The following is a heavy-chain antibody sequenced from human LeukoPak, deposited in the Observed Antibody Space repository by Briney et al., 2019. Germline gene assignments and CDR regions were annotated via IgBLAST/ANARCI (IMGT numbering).Heavy chain of an antibody. J-gene: IGHJ4*02. CDR3: ARVDYYDSSGTFVDGY. CDR2: ISYSGSA. D-gene: IGHD3-22*01. CDR1: GGSIGSYY. Sequence: SETLSLTCNVSGGSIGSYYWSWIRQPPGKGLECIGFISYSGSADYNPSLKSRVTIAVDTSKNQFSLKLSSVTAADTALYYCARVDYYDSSGTFVDGYWGQGTLVTVSS. V-gene: IGHV4-59*01.